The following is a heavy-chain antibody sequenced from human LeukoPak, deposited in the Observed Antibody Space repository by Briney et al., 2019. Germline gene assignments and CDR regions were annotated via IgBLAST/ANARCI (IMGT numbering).Heavy chain of an antibody. CDR1: GFTFSSYW. J-gene: IGHJ6*02. D-gene: IGHD6-19*01. CDR2: INSDGSST. CDR3: ARHGIAGIAVAGTGYGMDV. V-gene: IGHV3-74*01. Sequence: GGSLRLSCAASGFTFSSYWMHWVRQAPGKGLVWVSRINSDGSSTSYADSVKGRFTISRDKSKNTLYLQMNSLRAEDTAVYYCARHGIAGIAVAGTGYGMDVWGQGTTVTVSS.